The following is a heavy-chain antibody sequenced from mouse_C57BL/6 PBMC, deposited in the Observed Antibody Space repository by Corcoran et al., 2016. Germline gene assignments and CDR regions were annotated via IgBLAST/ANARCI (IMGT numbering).Heavy chain of an antibody. J-gene: IGHJ2*01. V-gene: IGHV9-1*01. CDR2: IYTDTGER. Sequence: QNQLVQSGPELKMPGETVKISCKASGYTFTEYPMHWVKQAPGKGVKWLGRIYTDTGERTYAEELKGRFAFSLETSASTAYLQINNLKNEDTATYFCVREIPYYFDYWGQGTTLTVSS. CDR3: VREIPYYFDY. CDR1: GYTFTEYP.